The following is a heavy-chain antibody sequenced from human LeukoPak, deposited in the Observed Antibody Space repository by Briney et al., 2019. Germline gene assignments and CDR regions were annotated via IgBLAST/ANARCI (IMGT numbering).Heavy chain of an antibody. CDR3: ASLAQYSSSWYPAYYYYYYYGMDV. V-gene: IGHV1-2*02. CDR2: INPNSGGT. CDR1: GYTFTGYY. Sequence: ASVKVSCKASGYTFTGYYMHWVRQAPGQGLEWMGWINPNSGGTNYAQKFQGRVTMTRDTSISTAYMELSRLRSDDTAVYYCASLAQYSSSWYPAYYYYYYYGMDVWGQGTTVTVSS. J-gene: IGHJ6*02. D-gene: IGHD6-13*01.